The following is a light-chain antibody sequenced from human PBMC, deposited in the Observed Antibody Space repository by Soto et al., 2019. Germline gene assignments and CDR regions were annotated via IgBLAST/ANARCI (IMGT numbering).Light chain of an antibody. V-gene: IGLV2-8*01. Sequence: QSALTQPASVSGSPGQSITVSCTGTSSDVGGHNYVSWFQQHPGQAPKLIIYEVTKRPSGVPDRFSGSRSGNTASLTVSGLQAEDEAVYYCTSYGGTNVTYVFGAGTKLTVL. CDR1: SSDVGGHNY. J-gene: IGLJ1*01. CDR3: TSYGGTNVTYV. CDR2: EVT.